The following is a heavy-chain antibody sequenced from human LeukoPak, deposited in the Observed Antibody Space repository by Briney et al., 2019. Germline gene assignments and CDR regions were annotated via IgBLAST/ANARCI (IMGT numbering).Heavy chain of an antibody. J-gene: IGHJ6*03. D-gene: IGHD2-15*01. CDR1: GYTLTSYG. V-gene: IGHV1-18*01. Sequence: GASVKVSCKASGYTLTSYGISWVRQAPGQGLEWMGWISTHNGNTNYAQKLQGRITMTTDTSTSIAYMELRSLRSDDTAVYYCAREGSPFYYYYMDVWGKGTTVTVSS. CDR3: AREGSPFYYYYMDV. CDR2: ISTHNGNT.